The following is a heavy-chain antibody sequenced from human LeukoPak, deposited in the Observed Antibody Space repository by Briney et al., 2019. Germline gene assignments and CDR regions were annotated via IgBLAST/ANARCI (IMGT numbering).Heavy chain of an antibody. D-gene: IGHD3-22*01. V-gene: IGHV1-18*01. CDR2: ISAYNGTT. J-gene: IGHJ4*02. CDR1: GYTFTSYG. Sequence: ASVKVSCKASGYTFTSYGISWVRQAPGQGLEWMGWISAYNGTTNYAQKLQGRVTMTTDTSTSTAYMELSSLRSEDTAVYYCARSTSGYYYPTGDYWGQGTLVTVSS. CDR3: ARSTSGYYYPTGDY.